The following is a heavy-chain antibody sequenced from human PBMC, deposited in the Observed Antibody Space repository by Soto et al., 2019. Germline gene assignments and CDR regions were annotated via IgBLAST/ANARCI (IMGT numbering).Heavy chain of an antibody. V-gene: IGHV5-51*01. D-gene: IGHD4-4*01. CDR3: ARQGPSITSDY. CDR1: GYTFTNYW. CDR2: INPDDSDT. J-gene: IGHJ4*02. Sequence: GESLKISCEASGYTFTNYWIGWVRQMPGKGLEWMAIINPDDSDTRYSPSFRGQVTISVDKTINAAYLHWSSLKASDTANYYCARQGPSITSDYWGQGTLVTVSS.